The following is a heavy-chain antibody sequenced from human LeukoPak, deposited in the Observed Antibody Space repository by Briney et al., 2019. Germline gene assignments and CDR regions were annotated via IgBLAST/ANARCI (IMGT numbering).Heavy chain of an antibody. J-gene: IGHJ6*03. CDR2: MSPNSGNT. CDR1: GYTFTSYD. CDR3: ARGRRFGELFGYYYYMDV. V-gene: IGHV1-8*03. D-gene: IGHD3-10*01. Sequence: GASVKVSCKASGYTFTSYDINWVRQATGQGLEWMGWMSPNSGNTGYAQKFQGRVTITRNTSISTAYMELSSLRSEDTAVYYCARGRRFGELFGYYYYMDVWGKGTTVTVSS.